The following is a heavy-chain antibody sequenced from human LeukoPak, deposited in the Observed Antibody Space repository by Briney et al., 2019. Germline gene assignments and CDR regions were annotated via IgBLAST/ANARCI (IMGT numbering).Heavy chain of an antibody. CDR1: GFSFSSYT. J-gene: IGHJ4*02. Sequence: GGSLRLSCAASGFSFSSYTMNWVRQAPEKGLEWVSSISSSSSYIYYTDSVKGRFTISRDNAKNSLYLQMNSLRAGDTAVYYCARSLTIFGVVIPSFDYWGQGTLVTVSS. D-gene: IGHD3-3*01. CDR3: ARSLTIFGVVIPSFDY. V-gene: IGHV3-21*01. CDR2: ISSSSSYI.